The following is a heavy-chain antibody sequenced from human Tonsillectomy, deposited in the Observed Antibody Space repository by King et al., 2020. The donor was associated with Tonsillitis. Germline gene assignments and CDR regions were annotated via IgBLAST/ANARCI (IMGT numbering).Heavy chain of an antibody. CDR2: IDFSGST. Sequence: QLQESGPGLVRPSENLPLTCTVSGDLISSSSYFWGWIRQPPGKGLEWIASIDFSGSTHYNPSLMSRVIISVDKSNNQVSLKLSSVTAADTAVYFCASLTRSPSRWFRDSWGQGTLVIVSS. V-gene: IGHV4-39*01. CDR3: ASLTRSPSRWFRDS. D-gene: IGHD2-15*01. J-gene: IGHJ4*02. CDR1: GDLISSSSYF.